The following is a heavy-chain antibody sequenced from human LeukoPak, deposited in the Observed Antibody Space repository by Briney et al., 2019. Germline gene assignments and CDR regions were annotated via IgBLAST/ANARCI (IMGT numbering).Heavy chain of an antibody. CDR3: XREEGRTTTFFY. Sequence: SETLSLTCAVSGGSISSSNWWSWVRQPPGKGLEWIGEIYHSGSTNYNPSLKSRVTISVDKSKNQFSLKLSSVTAAETAVYYCXREEGRTTTFFYWGQGTLVTVSS. J-gene: IGHJ4*02. CDR2: IYHSGST. D-gene: IGHD4-17*01. CDR1: GGSISSSNW. V-gene: IGHV4-4*02.